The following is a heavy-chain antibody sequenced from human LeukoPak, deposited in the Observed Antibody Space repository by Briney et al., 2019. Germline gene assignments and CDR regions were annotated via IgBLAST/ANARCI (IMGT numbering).Heavy chain of an antibody. J-gene: IGHJ3*02. V-gene: IGHV4-59*01. CDR2: IYYSGST. CDR1: GGSISSYY. Sequence: SETLSLTCAVSGGSISSYYWSWIRQPPGKGLEWIGYIYYSGSTNYNPSLKSRVTISVDTSKNQFSLKLSSVTAADTAVYYCARDLTDCSGGSCYVAFDIWGQGTMVTVSS. D-gene: IGHD2-15*01. CDR3: ARDLTDCSGGSCYVAFDI.